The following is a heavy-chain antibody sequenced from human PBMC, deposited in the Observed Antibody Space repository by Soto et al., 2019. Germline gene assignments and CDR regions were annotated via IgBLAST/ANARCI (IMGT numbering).Heavy chain of an antibody. CDR3: ARASSSSAAADY. Sequence: QVQLQESGPGLVKPSQTLSLTCNVSGESISSGGYYWSWIRHHPGKGLEWIGYIYDTASAYYNPSLKSRVTISMDTSKNQFAMRLSSVTAADTAVYYCARASSSSAAADYWGQGILATVSS. CDR2: IYDTASA. CDR1: GESISSGGYY. D-gene: IGHD6-6*01. V-gene: IGHV4-31*03. J-gene: IGHJ4*02.